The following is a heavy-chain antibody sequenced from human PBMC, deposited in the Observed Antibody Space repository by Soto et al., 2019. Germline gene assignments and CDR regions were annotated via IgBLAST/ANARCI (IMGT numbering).Heavy chain of an antibody. D-gene: IGHD5-18*01. J-gene: IGHJ6*02. CDR1: GFTFSSYA. Sequence: RRLSCAASGFTFSSYAMHWVRQAPGKGLEWVAVISYDGSNKYYADSVKGRFTISRDNSKNTLYLQMNSLRAEDTAVYYCARDGHIQLWPARYYYYGMDVWGQGTTVTVSS. CDR3: ARDGHIQLWPARYYYYGMDV. V-gene: IGHV3-30-3*01. CDR2: ISYDGSNK.